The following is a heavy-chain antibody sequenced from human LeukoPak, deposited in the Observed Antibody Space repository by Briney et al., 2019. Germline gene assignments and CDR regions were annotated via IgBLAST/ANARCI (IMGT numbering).Heavy chain of an antibody. D-gene: IGHD2-15*01. Sequence: SETLSLTCAVYGGSFSGYYWSWIRQPPGKGLEWIGEINHSGSTNYNPSLKSRVTISVDTSNNQFSLRLGSVTAADTAVYHCARHCCSGPAKRVFDIWGQGTMVTVSS. CDR1: GGSFSGYY. CDR2: INHSGST. J-gene: IGHJ3*02. V-gene: IGHV4-34*01. CDR3: ARHCCSGPAKRVFDI.